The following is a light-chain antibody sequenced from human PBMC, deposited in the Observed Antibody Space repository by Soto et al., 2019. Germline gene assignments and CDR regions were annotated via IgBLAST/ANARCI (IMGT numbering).Light chain of an antibody. J-gene: IGLJ2*01. Sequence: QSVLTQPPSASGTPGQRVTISCSGSSSNIGTNYVYWYQQLPGTTPKLLIYRNDLRPAGVPDRFSGSKSGTSASLAISGLRSEDEAGYYCAAWDDSLSRMVFGGGTKLTVL. CDR1: SSNIGTNY. CDR2: RND. V-gene: IGLV1-47*01. CDR3: AAWDDSLSRMV.